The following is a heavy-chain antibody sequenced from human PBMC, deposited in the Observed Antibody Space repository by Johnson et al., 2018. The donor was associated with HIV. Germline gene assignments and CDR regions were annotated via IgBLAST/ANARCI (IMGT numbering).Heavy chain of an antibody. Sequence: VQLVESGGGVVQPGRSLRLSCAASGFTFSSYAMHWVRQAPGKGLEWVAVISYDGSNKYYADSVQGRLTISRDNSKNKLYLQMNSLRAEDTAVYYCARSTGPYSTYYYDSPDPDAFDIWGQGTMITVSS. CDR3: ARSTGPYSTYYYDSPDPDAFDI. CDR2: ISYDGSNK. J-gene: IGHJ3*02. D-gene: IGHD3-22*01. V-gene: IGHV3-30-3*01. CDR1: GFTFSSYA.